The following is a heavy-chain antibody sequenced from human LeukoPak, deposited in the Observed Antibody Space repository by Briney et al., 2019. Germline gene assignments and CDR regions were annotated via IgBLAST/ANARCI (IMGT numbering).Heavy chain of an antibody. CDR1: GGSISSGGYY. J-gene: IGHJ4*02. CDR3: ARGPTTVTRAFDY. D-gene: IGHD4-17*01. V-gene: IGHV4-61*02. CDR2: IYTSGST. Sequence: PSETLSLTCAVSGGSISSGGYYWSWIRQPAGKGLEWIGRIYTSGSTNYNPSLKSRVTMSVDTSKNQFSLNLNSVTAADTAVYYCARGPTTVTRAFDYWGQGTLVTVSS.